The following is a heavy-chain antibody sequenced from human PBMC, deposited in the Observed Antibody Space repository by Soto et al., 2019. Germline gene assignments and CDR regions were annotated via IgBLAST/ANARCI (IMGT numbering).Heavy chain of an antibody. J-gene: IGHJ4*02. CDR3: AKDADRQWLVYVREEGYFDY. V-gene: IGHV3-23*01. Sequence: EVQLLESGGGLVQPGGSLRLSCAASGFTFSSYAMSWVRQAPGKGLEWVSAISGSGGSTYYADSVKGRFTISRDNSKNTLYLQMNSLRAEDTAVYYCAKDADRQWLVYVREEGYFDYWGQGTLVTVSS. D-gene: IGHD6-19*01. CDR2: ISGSGGST. CDR1: GFTFSSYA.